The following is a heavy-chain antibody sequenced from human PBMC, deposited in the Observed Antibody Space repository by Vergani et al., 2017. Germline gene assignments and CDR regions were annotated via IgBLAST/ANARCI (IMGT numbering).Heavy chain of an antibody. V-gene: IGHV3-30-3*01. D-gene: IGHD3-22*01. J-gene: IGHJ4*02. CDR3: AGPQGTSAYYYGGFDY. Sequence: QVQLVESGGGVVQPGRSLRLSCAASGFTFSSYAMHWVRQAPGKWLEWVAVISYDGSNKYYADSVKGRFTISRDNSKNTLYLQMNSLTAEDTAIYYCAGPQGTSAYYYGGFDYWGQGILVTVSS. CDR2: ISYDGSNK. CDR1: GFTFSSYA.